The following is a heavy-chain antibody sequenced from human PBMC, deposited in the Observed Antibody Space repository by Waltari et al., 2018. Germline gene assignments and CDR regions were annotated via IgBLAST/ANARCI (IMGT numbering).Heavy chain of an antibody. CDR1: GGTFSSYA. CDR3: ARGVTGTTGDY. Sequence: QVQLVQSGAEVKKPGSSVTVSCRASGGTFSSYAISWVRQAHGQGLEWMGRIIPILGIANYAQKFQGRVTITADKSTSTAYMELSSLRSEDTAVYYCARGVTGTTGDYWGQGTLVTVSS. J-gene: IGHJ4*02. V-gene: IGHV1-69*04. CDR2: IIPILGIA. D-gene: IGHD1-20*01.